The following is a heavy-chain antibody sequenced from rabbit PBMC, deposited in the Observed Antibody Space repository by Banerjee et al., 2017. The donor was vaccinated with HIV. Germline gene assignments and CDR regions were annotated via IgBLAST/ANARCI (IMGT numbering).Heavy chain of an antibody. CDR3: ARGDGAYAGYDGL. CDR2: MDAGSSGTT. J-gene: IGHJ4*01. CDR1: GFDFSSSYM. D-gene: IGHD7-1*01. V-gene: IGHV1S45*01. Sequence: QEQLKETGGGLVQPGGSLTLSCKTSGFDFSSSYMSWVRQAPGKGLEWIACMDAGSSGTTNYASWAKGRFTISKTSSTTVTLQMTSLTAADTATYFCARGDGAYAGYDGLWGPGTLVTVS.